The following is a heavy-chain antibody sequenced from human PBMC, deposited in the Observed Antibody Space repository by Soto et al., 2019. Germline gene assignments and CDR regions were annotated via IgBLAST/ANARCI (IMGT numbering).Heavy chain of an antibody. CDR2: IYYSGST. CDR1: GGSISSGDYY. J-gene: IGHJ6*02. Sequence: SETLSLTCTVSGGSISSGDYYWSWIRQPPGKGLEWIGYIYYSGSTYYNPSLKSRVTISVDTSKNQLSLKLSSVTAADTAVYYCARDNILGILYGGMDVWGQGTTVTVSS. CDR3: ARDNILGILYGGMDV. V-gene: IGHV4-30-4*01. D-gene: IGHD3-3*01.